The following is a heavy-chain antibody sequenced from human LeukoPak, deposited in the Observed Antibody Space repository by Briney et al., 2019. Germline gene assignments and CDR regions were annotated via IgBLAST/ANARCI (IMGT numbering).Heavy chain of an antibody. CDR1: GYTFTGYY. CDR2: INPNSGGT. CDR3: ARCANGVCNLPY. V-gene: IGHV1-2*02. D-gene: IGHD2-8*01. Sequence: GASVKVSCKASGYTFTGYYMHWVRQAPGQGLEWMGWINPNSGGTNYAQKFPGRVTMTRDTSISTAYMELSRLRSDDTAVYYCARCANGVCNLPYWGQGTLVTVSS. J-gene: IGHJ4*02.